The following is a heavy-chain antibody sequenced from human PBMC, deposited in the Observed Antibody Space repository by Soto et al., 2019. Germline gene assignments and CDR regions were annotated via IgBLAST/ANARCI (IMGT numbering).Heavy chain of an antibody. D-gene: IGHD3-3*02. J-gene: IGHJ5*02. CDR3: ARTNGHFWSGYNWFDP. V-gene: IGHV4-59*01. CDR2: IYYSVST. CDR1: GGSISSYY. Sequence: QVQLQESGPGLVKPSETLSLTCTVSGGSISSYYWSWLRQTPGKGLEWIGYIYYSVSTNYNPSLKSRVTISVDSSNNQFSLKLSSVTAADTAVYYCARTNGHFWSGYNWFDPWGQGTLVTVSS.